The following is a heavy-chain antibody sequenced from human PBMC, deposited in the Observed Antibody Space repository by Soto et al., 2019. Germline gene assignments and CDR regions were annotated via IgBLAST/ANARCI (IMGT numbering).Heavy chain of an antibody. CDR3: AGSSRWYVIDY. CDR1: EFTVSTNY. CDR2: FYNTGST. V-gene: IGHV3-66*01. J-gene: IGHJ4*02. Sequence: EVQLVESGGGLVQPGGSLRLSCAASEFTVSTNYMNWVRQAPGKGLEWVSIFYNTGSTYYADSVKGRFTISRDNSKNTPDLQMNSLRAEDTAVYYCAGSSRWYVIDYWGQGSLVTVSS. D-gene: IGHD6-19*01.